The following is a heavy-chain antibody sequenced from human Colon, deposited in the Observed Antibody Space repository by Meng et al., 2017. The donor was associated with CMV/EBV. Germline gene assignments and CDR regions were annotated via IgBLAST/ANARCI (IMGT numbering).Heavy chain of an antibody. D-gene: IGHD3-10*01. J-gene: IGHJ4*02. V-gene: IGHV3-30-3*01. CDR2: ISYDGTHK. Sequence: GGSLRLSCSASGFSFNRHALHWFRQGPGKGLEWVAMISYDGTHKAYTASVKGRFTISRDNSRDTVYLQMNNLRPEDAAAYFCAKDSGTGSYVFHFDHWGQGAQVTVSS. CDR3: AKDSGTGSYVFHFDH. CDR1: GFSFNRHA.